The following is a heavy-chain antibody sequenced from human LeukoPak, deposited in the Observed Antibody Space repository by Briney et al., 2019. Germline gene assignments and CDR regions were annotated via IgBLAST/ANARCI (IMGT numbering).Heavy chain of an antibody. J-gene: IGHJ5*02. D-gene: IGHD3-16*02. CDR3: ARGSNDYVWGSYRYHNWFDP. Sequence: PSETLSLTCAVYGGSFSGYYWSWIRQPPGKGLEWIGEINHSGSTNYNPSLKSRVTISVDTSKNQFSLKLSSVTAADTAVYYCARGSNDYVWGSYRYHNWFDPWGQGTLVTVSS. V-gene: IGHV4-34*01. CDR1: GGSFSGYY. CDR2: INHSGST.